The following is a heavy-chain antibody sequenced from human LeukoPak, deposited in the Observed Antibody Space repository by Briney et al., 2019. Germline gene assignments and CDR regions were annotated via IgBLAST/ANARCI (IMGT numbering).Heavy chain of an antibody. V-gene: IGHV4-34*01. J-gene: IGHJ4*02. CDR3: ARAGRTPDIVVVPAVSGGFDY. CDR2: INHSGST. D-gene: IGHD2-2*01. CDR1: GGCFSGYY. Sequence: SETLSLTCAVYGGCFSGYYWSWIRQPPGKGLEWIGEINHSGSTNYNPSLKSRVTISVDTSKNQFSLKLSSVTAADTAVYYCARAGRTPDIVVVPAVSGGFDYWGQGTLVTVSS.